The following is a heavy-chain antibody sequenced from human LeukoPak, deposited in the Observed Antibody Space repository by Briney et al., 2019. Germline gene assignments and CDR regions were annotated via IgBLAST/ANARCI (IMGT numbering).Heavy chain of an antibody. Sequence: GASVKVSCKGSGYTFTDYYIHWVRQAPGQGLEWMGRINPNSGGTNYAQKFQSRVTMTRDTSISTAYMELSRLRSDDTAVYYCASAMVVASIDAFDIWGQGTMVTVSS. V-gene: IGHV1-2*06. CDR3: ASAMVVASIDAFDI. D-gene: IGHD2-15*01. J-gene: IGHJ3*02. CDR2: INPNSGGT. CDR1: GYTFTDYY.